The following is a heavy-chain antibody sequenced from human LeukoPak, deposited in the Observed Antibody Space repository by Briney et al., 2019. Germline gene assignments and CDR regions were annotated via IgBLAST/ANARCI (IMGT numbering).Heavy chain of an antibody. CDR2: INHRGST. D-gene: IGHD3-9*01. CDR1: GGSFSGYY. J-gene: IGHJ6*03. V-gene: IGHV4-34*01. Sequence: SETLSLTCAVYGGSFSGYYWSWIRQSPGKGPEWIGQINHRGSTNYNPSLESRVIMSVDTSKNQFSLNLTSMSAADTAVYYCARLIPTPQLRDFDRYWHMHVWGTGTTVTVSS. CDR3: ARLIPTPQLRDFDRYWHMHV.